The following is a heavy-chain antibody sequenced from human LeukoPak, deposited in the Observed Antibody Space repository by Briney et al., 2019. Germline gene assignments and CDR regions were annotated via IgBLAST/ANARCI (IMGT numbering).Heavy chain of an antibody. V-gene: IGHV4-34*01. CDR2: INHRGSA. CDR1: GGSFRVYY. D-gene: IGHD2-21*02. J-gene: IGHJ4*02. Sequence: PSETLSLTCAVYGGSFRVYYGSWIRQPPGKGREWIGEINHRGSANYNPSLKSRVTISVDTSKNQFSLKLSSVTAADTAVYYCTRGRGVVTAIGIIDYWGQGTLATVSS. CDR3: TRGRGVVTAIGIIDY.